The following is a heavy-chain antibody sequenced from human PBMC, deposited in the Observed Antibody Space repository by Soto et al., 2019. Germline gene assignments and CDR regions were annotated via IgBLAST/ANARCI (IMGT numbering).Heavy chain of an antibody. J-gene: IGHJ6*02. CDR1: GGSISSYY. V-gene: IGHV4-4*07. D-gene: IGHD3-10*01. Sequence: SETLSLTCTVSGGSISSYYWSWIRQPAGKGLEWIGRIYTSGSTNYNPSLKSRVTMSVDTSKNQFSLKLSSVTAADTAVYYCARGEGLGSGGYYVGYGMDVWGQGTTVTVSS. CDR2: IYTSGST. CDR3: ARGEGLGSGGYYVGYGMDV.